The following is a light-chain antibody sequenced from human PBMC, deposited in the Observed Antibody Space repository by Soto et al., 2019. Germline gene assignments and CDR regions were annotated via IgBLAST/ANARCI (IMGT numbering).Light chain of an antibody. CDR3: QQSYSTLRT. CDR2: AAS. J-gene: IGKJ2*01. Sequence: DIQMTQSPSSLSASVGDRVTITCRASQSISSYLNWYQQKPGKAPKLLIYAASSLQSGVPSRFSGSGSGTDFTLSISSLQPEDFATYYCQQSYSTLRTFVQVTKLAIK. CDR1: QSISSY. V-gene: IGKV1-39*01.